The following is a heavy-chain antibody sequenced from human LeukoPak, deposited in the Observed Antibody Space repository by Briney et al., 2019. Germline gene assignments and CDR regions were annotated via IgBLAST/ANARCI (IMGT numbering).Heavy chain of an antibody. CDR1: GFTFSSYW. V-gene: IGHV3-7*04. Sequence: GGSLRLSCVASGFTFSSYWMSWVRQAPGKGLEWVANIKEDGSDKYYVDSVKGRFTFSRDNAKNSLYLQMNSLRAEDTAVYYCARDRDSSGYYGYYFDYLGQGTLVTVSS. CDR2: IKEDGSDK. CDR3: ARDRDSSGYYGYYFDY. D-gene: IGHD3-22*01. J-gene: IGHJ4*02.